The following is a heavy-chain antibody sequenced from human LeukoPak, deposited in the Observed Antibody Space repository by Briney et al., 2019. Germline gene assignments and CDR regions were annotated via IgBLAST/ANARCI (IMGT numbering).Heavy chain of an antibody. J-gene: IGHJ4*02. Sequence: GRSLRLSCAASGFTFSSYGMHWVRQAPGKGLEWVVVISYDGSNKYYADSVKGRFTISRDNSKNTLYLQMNSLRAEDTAVYYCAKLLIWGQGTLVTVSS. CDR2: ISYDGSNK. CDR3: AKLLI. V-gene: IGHV3-30*18. CDR1: GFTFSSYG.